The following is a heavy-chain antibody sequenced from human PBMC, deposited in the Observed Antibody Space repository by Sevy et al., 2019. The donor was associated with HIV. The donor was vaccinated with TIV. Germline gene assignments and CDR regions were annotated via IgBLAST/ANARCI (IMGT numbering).Heavy chain of an antibody. Sequence: GGSLRLSCAASGFTFSDYYMSWIRQAPGKGLEWVSYISSSGSTIYYADSVKGRFTISRDNAKNSLYLQMNSLRAEDAAVYYCARRSYGSAHSHAFDIWGQGTMVTVSS. CDR3: ARRSYGSAHSHAFDI. CDR1: GFTFSDYY. J-gene: IGHJ3*02. V-gene: IGHV3-11*01. CDR2: ISSSGSTI. D-gene: IGHD5-18*01.